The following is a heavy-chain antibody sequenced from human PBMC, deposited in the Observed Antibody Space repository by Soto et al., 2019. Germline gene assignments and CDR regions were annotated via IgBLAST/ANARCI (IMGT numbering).Heavy chain of an antibody. Sequence: EVQLEESGGGLVQPGGSLRLSCAASGFTFSTYDMYWVRQPTGKGLEWVSSIGTAGDTYYPGSVKGRFTISRENAKSSLYLQMNSLRVGDTAVYYCARDRREPYDYGLDVWGQGTTVTVS. V-gene: IGHV3-13*04. CDR2: IGTAGDT. J-gene: IGHJ6*02. D-gene: IGHD1-1*01. CDR1: GFTFSTYD. CDR3: ARDRREPYDYGLDV.